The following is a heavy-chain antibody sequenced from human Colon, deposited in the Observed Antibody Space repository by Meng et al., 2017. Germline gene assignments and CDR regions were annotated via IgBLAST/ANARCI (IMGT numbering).Heavy chain of an antibody. CDR3: ARDPPHYYYGMDV. CDR2: IGDSSFYI. Sequence: GESLKISCAASGFTFSTYSMNWVRQAPGKGLEWVSSIGDSSFYIKYADSVKGRFTISRDNAKNSLYLQMNSLRVEDTAVYYCARDPPHYYYGMDVWGQGTTVTGSS. J-gene: IGHJ6*02. CDR1: GFTFSTYS. V-gene: IGHV3-21*01.